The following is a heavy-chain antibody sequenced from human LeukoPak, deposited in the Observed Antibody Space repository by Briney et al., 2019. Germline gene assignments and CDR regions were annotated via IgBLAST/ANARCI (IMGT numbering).Heavy chain of an antibody. D-gene: IGHD6-6*01. Sequence: GGSLRLSCAASGFTFSRYAMHWVRQAPGKGLEWVANIHQEGRTKYYADSVKGRFTISRDNANNALNLQINSLRAEDTALYYCARGDGTSSGLYFHYWGQGTLVTVSS. J-gene: IGHJ4*02. V-gene: IGHV3-7*01. CDR1: GFTFSRYA. CDR2: IHQEGRTK. CDR3: ARGDGTSSGLYFHY.